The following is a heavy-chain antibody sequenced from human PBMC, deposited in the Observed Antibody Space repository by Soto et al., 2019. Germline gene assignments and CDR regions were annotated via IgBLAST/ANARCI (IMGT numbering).Heavy chain of an antibody. CDR2: IYYSGST. CDR1: GGSISSGGYY. CDR3: AREYDSSGYYYRGVFGY. Sequence: SETLSLTCTVSGGSISSGGYYWSWIRQHPGKGLEWIGYIYYSGSTYYNPSLKSRVTISVDTSKNQFSLKLSSVTAADTAVYYCAREYDSSGYYYRGVFGYWGQGTLVTVSS. D-gene: IGHD3-22*01. J-gene: IGHJ4*02. V-gene: IGHV4-31*03.